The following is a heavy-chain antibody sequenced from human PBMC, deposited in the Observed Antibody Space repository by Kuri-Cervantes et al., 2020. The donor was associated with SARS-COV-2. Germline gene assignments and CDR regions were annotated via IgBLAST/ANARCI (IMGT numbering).Heavy chain of an antibody. CDR1: GFTFSSYD. J-gene: IGHJ6*02. CDR2: IGTAGDT. V-gene: IGHV3-13*01. Sequence: ETLSLTCAASGFTFSSYDMHWVRQATGKGLEWVSAIGTAGDTYYPGSVKGRFTISRENAKNSLYLQMNSLRAGDTAVYYCARATTINIWNIGNYGMDVWGQGTTVTVSS. D-gene: IGHD1/OR15-1a*01. CDR3: ARATTINIWNIGNYGMDV.